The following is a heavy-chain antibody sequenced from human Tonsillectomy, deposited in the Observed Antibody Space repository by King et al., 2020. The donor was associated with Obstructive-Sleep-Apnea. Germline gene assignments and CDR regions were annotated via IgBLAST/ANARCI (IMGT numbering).Heavy chain of an antibody. CDR2: VSGSGDR. CDR3: AKDRKYQLPHQYFDY. V-gene: IGHV3-23*04. Sequence: VQLVESGGALVQPGGSLRLSCAASGFTFSSYDMSWVRQAPGKGLEWVSAVSGSGDRYYAESVKGRVTISRDNSKNTLYLQMNSLRAEDTAVYYCAKDRKYQLPHQYFDYWGQGTLVTVSS. D-gene: IGHD2-2*01. J-gene: IGHJ4*02. CDR1: GFTFSSYD.